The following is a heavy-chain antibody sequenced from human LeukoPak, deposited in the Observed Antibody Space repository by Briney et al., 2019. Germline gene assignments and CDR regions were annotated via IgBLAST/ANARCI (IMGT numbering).Heavy chain of an antibody. CDR1: GGSISSYY. CDR2: MYDSGYT. J-gene: IGHJ4*02. D-gene: IGHD5-18*01. Sequence: PSETLSLTCTVSGGSISSYYWSWIRQPPGKGLEWIGYMYDSGYTNYNPSLKSRVTISVDTTKNQFSLKLSSVTAADTAVDYCASKIQLWFDFWGQGTLVTVSS. CDR3: ASKIQLWFDF. V-gene: IGHV4-59*01.